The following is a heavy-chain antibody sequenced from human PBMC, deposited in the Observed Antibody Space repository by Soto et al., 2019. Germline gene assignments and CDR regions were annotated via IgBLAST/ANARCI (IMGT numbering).Heavy chain of an antibody. D-gene: IGHD6-13*01. V-gene: IGHV3-53*01. CDR2: IYSGGST. Sequence: EVQLVESGGGLIQPGGSLRLSCAASGFTVSSNYMSWVRQAPGKGLEWVSVIYSGGSTYYADSVKGRFTISRDNSKNTLYLQMNSLRAEDTAVYYCARAVARYTAAGTFNYYYGMDVWGQGTTVTVSS. J-gene: IGHJ6*02. CDR1: GFTVSSNY. CDR3: ARAVARYTAAGTFNYYYGMDV.